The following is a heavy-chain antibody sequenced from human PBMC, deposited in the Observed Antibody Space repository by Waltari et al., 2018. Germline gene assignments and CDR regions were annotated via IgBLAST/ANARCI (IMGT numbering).Heavy chain of an antibody. D-gene: IGHD1-26*01. CDR1: GGTFGCYS. J-gene: IGHJ3*01. Sequence: VHLVQAGAEMRKPGPSVKASCRASGGTFGCYSIAWVRLAAGQGLEWLGGIIPIYGRPQYANNFQGRVTLTADASTTTVFLEMSGLRAEDTAIYFCARRDLGFAFDVWGQGTLVIVSS. CDR2: IIPIYGRP. V-gene: IGHV1-69*12. CDR3: ARRDLGFAFDV.